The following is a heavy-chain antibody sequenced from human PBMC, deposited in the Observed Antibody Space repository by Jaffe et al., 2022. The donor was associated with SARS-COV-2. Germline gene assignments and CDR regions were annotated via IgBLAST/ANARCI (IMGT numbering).Heavy chain of an antibody. CDR1: GYTFTGHY. CDR3: AKGSDKKPGAVANIV. Sequence: QVQVVQSGAEVKKPGASVKLSCKTSGYTFTGHYIHWVRQAPGQGLEWMGRINPKTGVTNYAQKLQGRVTMSRDTSISTAYMELSRLTLDDTAVYYCAKGSDKKPGAVANIVWGQGTLVTVSS. J-gene: IGHJ4*02. CDR2: INPKTGVT. V-gene: IGHV1-2*06. D-gene: IGHD6-19*01.